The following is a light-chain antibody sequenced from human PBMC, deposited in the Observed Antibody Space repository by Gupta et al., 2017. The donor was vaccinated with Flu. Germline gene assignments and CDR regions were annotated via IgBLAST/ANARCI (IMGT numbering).Light chain of an antibody. V-gene: IGKV1-13*02. J-gene: IGKJ3*01. CDR2: DGS. CDR1: QAISSV. Sequence: AVQLTQSPSSLSASVGDRVTITCRTSQAISSVLAWYRQNPGKAPKLRIYDGSKLFNGVPARFSGSGSGTDFTRTSSSMQPEDFETYDCQQLNIFGHGTKVDIK. CDR3: QQLNI.